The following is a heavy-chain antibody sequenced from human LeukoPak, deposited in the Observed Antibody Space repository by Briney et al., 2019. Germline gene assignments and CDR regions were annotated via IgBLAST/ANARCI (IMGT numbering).Heavy chain of an antibody. CDR3: ARLRYYYHFDY. D-gene: IGHD3-22*01. CDR2: IYYSGST. V-gene: IGHV4-39*07. CDR1: GGSISSSSYY. Sequence: SETLSLTCTVSGGSISSSSYYWGWIRQPPGKGLEWIGSIYYSGSTYYNPSLKSRVTISVDTSKNQFSLKLSSVTAADTAVYYCARLRYYYHFDYWGQGTLVTVSS. J-gene: IGHJ4*02.